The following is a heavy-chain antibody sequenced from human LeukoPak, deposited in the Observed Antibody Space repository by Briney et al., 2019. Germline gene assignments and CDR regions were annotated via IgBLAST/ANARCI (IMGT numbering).Heavy chain of an antibody. CDR1: GYTFTGYY. Sequence: ASVKVSCKASGYTFTGYYMHWVRQAPGQGLEWMGWINPNSGGTNYAQKFQGRVTMTRDTSISTAYMELSRLRSDDTAVYFCARAFVGSSPFDYWGRGTLVTVSS. CDR3: ARAFVGSSPFDY. V-gene: IGHV1-2*02. CDR2: INPNSGGT. J-gene: IGHJ4*02. D-gene: IGHD6-13*01.